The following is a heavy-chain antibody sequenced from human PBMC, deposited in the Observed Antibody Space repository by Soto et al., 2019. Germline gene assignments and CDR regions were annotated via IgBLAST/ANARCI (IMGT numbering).Heavy chain of an antibody. V-gene: IGHV4-4*07. CDR2: IYTSGST. J-gene: IGHJ6*02. CDR3: ARDNILGILYGGMDV. D-gene: IGHD3-3*01. CDR1: GCSISSYY. Sequence: LETLSLTCTVSGCSISSYYWSWMRQPAGQGLEWIGRIYTSGSTYYNPSLKSRVTISVDTSKNQFSLKLSSVTAADTAVYYCARDNILGILYGGMDVWGQGTTVTVSS.